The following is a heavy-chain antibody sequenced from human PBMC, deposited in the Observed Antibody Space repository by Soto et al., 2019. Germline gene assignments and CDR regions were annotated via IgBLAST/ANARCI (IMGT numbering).Heavy chain of an antibody. V-gene: IGHV1-18*01. D-gene: IGHD2-15*01. CDR2: ISAYNGNT. Sequence: QVLLVQSGAEVKKPGASVKVSCKASGYTFTSYGFSWVRQAPGQGLEWMGWISAYNGNTNYAQKLQGRVTMTTDTSTSAAYMELRSLRSDDTAVYYCASVELSCSGGRCFPEGYFQHWGQGTLVTVSS. CDR1: GYTFTSYG. J-gene: IGHJ1*01. CDR3: ASVELSCSGGRCFPEGYFQH.